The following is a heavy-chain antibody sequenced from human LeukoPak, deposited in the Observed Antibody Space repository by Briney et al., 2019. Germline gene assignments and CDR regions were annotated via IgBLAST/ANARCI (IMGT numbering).Heavy chain of an antibody. Sequence: GESLKISCKASGYTFTYYWIAWVRQMPGKGLEWMGVIYPGDSDTRYNPSFQGQVTISADKSISTTYLQWNSLRASDTAMYYRARQQIQQLGPHFDSWGQGTLVTVSS. D-gene: IGHD1-1*01. CDR2: IYPGDSDT. V-gene: IGHV5-51*01. CDR1: GYTFTYYW. J-gene: IGHJ4*02. CDR3: ARQQIQQLGPHFDS.